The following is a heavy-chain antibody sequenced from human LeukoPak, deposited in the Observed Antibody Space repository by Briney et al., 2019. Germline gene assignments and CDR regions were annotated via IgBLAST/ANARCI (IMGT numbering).Heavy chain of an antibody. CDR2: INSDGSST. J-gene: IGHJ4*02. CDR1: GFTFSSYW. Sequence: QPGGSLRLSCAASGFTFSSYWMHWVRQAPGKGLVWVSRINSDGSSTSYADSVKGRFTISRHNAKNTLYLQMNSLRAEDTAVYYCARDLLGNRGSYLRHPNGPPFDYWGQGTLVTVSS. D-gene: IGHD1-26*01. V-gene: IGHV3-74*01. CDR3: ARDLLGNRGSYLRHPNGPPFDY.